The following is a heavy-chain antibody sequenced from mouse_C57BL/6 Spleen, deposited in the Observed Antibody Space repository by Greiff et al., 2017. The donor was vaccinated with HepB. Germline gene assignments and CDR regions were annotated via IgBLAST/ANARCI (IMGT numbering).Heavy chain of an antibody. J-gene: IGHJ2*01. Sequence: VQLQQSGPELVKPGASVKMSCKASGYTFTDYNMHWVKQSHGKSLEWIGYINPNNGGTSYNQKVKGKATLTVNKSSSTDYMELRSLTSAVSAVYDCARDYAYGSSYYFDYWGQGTTLTVSS. V-gene: IGHV1-22*01. CDR2: INPNNGGT. D-gene: IGHD1-1*01. CDR3: ARDYAYGSSYYFDY. CDR1: GYTFTDYN.